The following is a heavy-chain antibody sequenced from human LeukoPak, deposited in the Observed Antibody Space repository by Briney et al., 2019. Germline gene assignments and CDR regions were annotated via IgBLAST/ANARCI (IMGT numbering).Heavy chain of an antibody. CDR3: ARAGRYSSGPTL. V-gene: IGHV4-4*07. Sequence: SETLSLTCTVSGGSISSYYWSWIRQPAGKGLEWIGHIYPRGSSNYNPSLKSRVTMSVDTSKNQFSLKLSSVTAADTAVYYCARAGRYSSGPTLWGQGTLVTVSS. CDR2: IYPRGSS. D-gene: IGHD6-19*01. CDR1: GGSISSYY. J-gene: IGHJ4*02.